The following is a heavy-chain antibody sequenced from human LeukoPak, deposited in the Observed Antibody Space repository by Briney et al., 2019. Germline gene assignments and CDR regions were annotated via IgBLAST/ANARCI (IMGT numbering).Heavy chain of an antibody. CDR3: AKETYYLDSSGYNPPFDY. D-gene: IGHD3-22*01. Sequence: GGSLRLSCAASGFTFSSYAMSWVRQAPGKGLEWVSAISGSGGSTYYADSVKGRFTISRDNSKNTLYLQMNSLRAEDTAVYYCAKETYYLDSSGYNPPFDYWGQGTLVTVSS. CDR1: GFTFSSYA. J-gene: IGHJ4*02. CDR2: ISGSGGST. V-gene: IGHV3-23*01.